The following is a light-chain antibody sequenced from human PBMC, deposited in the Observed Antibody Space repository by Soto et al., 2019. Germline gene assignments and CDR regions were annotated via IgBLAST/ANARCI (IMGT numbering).Light chain of an antibody. Sequence: DIEMTQSPSTLSASLGDRVTITCRASQSLSSWLAWYQQKPGKAPKLLIYDASSLESGVPSRFSGTGSGTEFTLTISSLQPDDFATYYCQQSYSTPPWPFGPGTKVDI. CDR2: DAS. J-gene: IGKJ1*01. V-gene: IGKV1-5*01. CDR3: QQSYSTPPWP. CDR1: QSLSSW.